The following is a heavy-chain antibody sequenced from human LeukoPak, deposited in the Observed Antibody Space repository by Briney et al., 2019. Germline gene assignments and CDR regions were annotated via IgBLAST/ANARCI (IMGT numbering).Heavy chain of an antibody. V-gene: IGHV4-34*01. J-gene: IGHJ4*02. CDR3: ARGRKTNLRYYYDSSGYYRFDY. CDR1: GGSFSGYY. D-gene: IGHD3-22*01. Sequence: PSETLSLTCAVYGGSFSGYYWSWIRQPPGKGLEWIGEINHSGSTNYNPSLKSRVTISVDTSKNQFSLKLSSVTAADTAVYYCARGRKTNLRYYYDSSGYYRFDYWGQGTLVTVSS. CDR2: INHSGST.